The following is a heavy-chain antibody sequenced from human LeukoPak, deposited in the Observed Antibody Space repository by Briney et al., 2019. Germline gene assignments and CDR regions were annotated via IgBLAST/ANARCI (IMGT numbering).Heavy chain of an antibody. CDR1: GFTFSSYA. CDR3: AKGPHQPDIVVVPAVDYYYYYMDV. J-gene: IGHJ6*03. D-gene: IGHD2-2*01. CDR2: ISGSGGST. Sequence: GGSLRLSCAASGFTFSSYAMSWVRQAPGKGLEWVSAISGSGGSTYYADSVKGRFTISRDNSKNTLYLQMNSLRAEDTAVYYCAKGPHQPDIVVVPAVDYYYYYMDVWGKGTTVTVSS. V-gene: IGHV3-23*01.